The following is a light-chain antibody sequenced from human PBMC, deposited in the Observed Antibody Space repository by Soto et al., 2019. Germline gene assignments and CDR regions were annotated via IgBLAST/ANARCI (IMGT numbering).Light chain of an antibody. CDR2: DAS. CDR1: QSLRGW. Sequence: DIQLTQSPSTLSASVVDSVTITCRASQSLRGWLAWYQQRPGKAPKALIYDASTLASGVPSRFNGSGSGTEFTLTISSLQPDDFATYYCQQYITYSTFGQGTRLEIK. V-gene: IGKV1-5*01. J-gene: IGKJ5*01. CDR3: QQYITYST.